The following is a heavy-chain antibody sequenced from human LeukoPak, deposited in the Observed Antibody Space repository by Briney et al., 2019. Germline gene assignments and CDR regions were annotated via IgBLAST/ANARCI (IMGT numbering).Heavy chain of an antibody. D-gene: IGHD5-12*01. V-gene: IGHV1-18*01. CDR1: GYTFSSYG. CDR2: VSPYNGNT. J-gene: IGHJ3*02. CDR3: ARETRYIVTSKYNASDI. Sequence: ASVKVSCKTSGYTFSSYGYSWVRQAPGQGLEWMGWVSPYNGNTRYQEKFQGRVTMTTDTSASTVYMELRSLRSDDTAVYYCARETRYIVTSKYNASDIWGQGTTVTVSS.